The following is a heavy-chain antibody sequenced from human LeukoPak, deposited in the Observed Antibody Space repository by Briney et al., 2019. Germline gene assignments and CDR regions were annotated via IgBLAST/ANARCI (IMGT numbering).Heavy chain of an antibody. CDR3: ARVGYFGSGNYNSFDI. V-gene: IGHV3-11*01. Sequence: PGGSLRLSCAASGFIFSDHYMSWVRQAPGKGLEWVSYISSSGNTIYYEDSVKGRFTISRDNARDNAKNSLYLHMNSLRAEDTAVYFCARVGYFGSGNYNSFDIWGRGTMVTVSS. CDR2: ISSSGNTI. D-gene: IGHD3-10*01. J-gene: IGHJ3*02. CDR1: GFIFSDHY.